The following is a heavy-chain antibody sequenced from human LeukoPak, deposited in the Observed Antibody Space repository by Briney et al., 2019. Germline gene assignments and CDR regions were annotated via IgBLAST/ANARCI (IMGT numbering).Heavy chain of an antibody. CDR1: GGSISSNTYC. V-gene: IGHV4-61*05. CDR2: IYYSGST. D-gene: IGHD3-10*01. Sequence: SETLSLTCTVSGGSISSNTYCWGWIRQPPGKGLEWIGYIYYSGSTNYNPSLKSRVTISVDTSKNQFSLKLSSVTAADTAVYYCARISMVRRVSLRDRQHRNWFDPWGQGTLVTVSS. CDR3: ARISMVRRVSLRDRQHRNWFDP. J-gene: IGHJ5*02.